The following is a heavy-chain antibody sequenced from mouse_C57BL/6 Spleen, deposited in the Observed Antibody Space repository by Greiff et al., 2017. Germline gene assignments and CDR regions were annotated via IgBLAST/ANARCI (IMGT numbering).Heavy chain of an antibody. J-gene: IGHJ4*01. V-gene: IGHV5-4*01. Sequence: EVKLVESGGGLVKPGGSLKLSCAASGFTFSSYAMSWVRQTPEKRLEWVATISDGGSYTYYPDNVKGRFTISRDNAKNNLYLQMSHLKSEDTAMYYCAREGYPPSYYAMDYWGQGTSVTVSS. CDR2: ISDGGSYT. CDR3: AREGYPPSYYAMDY. CDR1: GFTFSSYA. D-gene: IGHD2-2*01.